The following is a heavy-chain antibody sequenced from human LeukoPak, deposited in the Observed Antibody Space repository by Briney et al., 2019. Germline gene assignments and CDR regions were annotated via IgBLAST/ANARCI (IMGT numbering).Heavy chain of an antibody. D-gene: IGHD3-3*02. J-gene: IGHJ4*02. Sequence: GGSLRLSCAASGFTFSTYWMTWVRQAPGKGLEWVANIRQDGSEEFYVDSVKGRFTISRDNAKNSLYLQMNSLRDEDTALYYCARDSNSFDYWGQGTLVTVSS. V-gene: IGHV3-7*01. CDR2: IRQDGSEE. CDR1: GFTFSTYW. CDR3: ARDSNSFDY.